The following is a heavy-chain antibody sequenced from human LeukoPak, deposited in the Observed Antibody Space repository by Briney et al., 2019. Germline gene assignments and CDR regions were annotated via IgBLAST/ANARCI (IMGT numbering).Heavy chain of an antibody. CDR1: GGSINSGSYY. CDR3: ARGGYIYNSSWYAGVIDY. V-gene: IGHV4-61*02. D-gene: IGHD6-13*01. CDR2: IYTSGST. J-gene: IGHJ4*02. Sequence: PSETLSLTCTVSGGSINSGSYYWSWIRQPAGKGLEWIGRIYTSGSTNYNPSLKSRVTISVDTSKNQFSLKLSSVTAADTAVYYCARGGYIYNSSWYAGVIDYWGQGTLVTVSS.